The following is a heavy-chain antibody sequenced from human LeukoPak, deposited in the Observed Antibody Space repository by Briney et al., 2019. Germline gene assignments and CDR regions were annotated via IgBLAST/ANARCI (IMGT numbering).Heavy chain of an antibody. CDR1: GYTFTSYG. V-gene: IGHV1-18*01. J-gene: IGHJ4*02. CDR3: ARDQIAVAGPFDY. Sequence: ASAKVSCKASGYTFTSYGFSWVRQAPGQGLEWMGWISPYNGNTNSAQELQGRLTMTTDTSTSTAYMELRSLRSDDTAVYYCARDQIAVAGPFDYWGQGTLVTVSS. CDR2: ISPYNGNT. D-gene: IGHD6-19*01.